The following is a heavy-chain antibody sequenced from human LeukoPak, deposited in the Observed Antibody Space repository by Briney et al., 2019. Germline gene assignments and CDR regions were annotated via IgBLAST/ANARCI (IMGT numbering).Heavy chain of an antibody. CDR3: AGVARDGATPFDY. CDR2: IYPGDSDT. D-gene: IGHD1-26*01. CDR1: GYSFSSYW. Sequence: GESLKISCKGSGYSFSSYWIGWVRQMPGKGLEWMGIIYPGDSDTRDSPSFQGQVTISADKSVSTAYLQWSNLKASDTAMYYCAGVARDGATPFDYWGQGTLVTVSS. J-gene: IGHJ4*02. V-gene: IGHV5-51*01.